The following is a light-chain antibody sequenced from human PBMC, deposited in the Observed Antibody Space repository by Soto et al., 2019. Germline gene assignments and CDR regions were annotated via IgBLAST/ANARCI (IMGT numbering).Light chain of an antibody. Sequence: QSVLTQPASVSGSPGQSITISCTGTSSDVGGYNHVSWYQQHPGKAPKLMIYDVSNRPSGVSNRFFGSKSDNTASLTISGLQAGDEADYYCTSYASSSTYVFGTGTKLTVL. J-gene: IGLJ1*01. V-gene: IGLV2-14*03. CDR2: DVS. CDR1: SSDVGGYNH. CDR3: TSYASSSTYV.